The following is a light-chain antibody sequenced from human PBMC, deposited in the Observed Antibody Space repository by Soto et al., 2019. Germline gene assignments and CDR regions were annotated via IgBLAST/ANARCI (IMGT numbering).Light chain of an antibody. CDR3: MQATQFPPYT. Sequence: DIVMTQTPLSSPVTLGQPASISARSSKTFVHRNGSPYWSWLQLRPGQPPRLLIYKVSNRLSGVPDRFSGRGAGTDFTLEISRVEAEDVGVYYCMQATQFPPYTFGQGTKLEIK. CDR1: KTFVHRNGSPY. J-gene: IGKJ2*01. CDR2: KVS. V-gene: IGKV2-24*01.